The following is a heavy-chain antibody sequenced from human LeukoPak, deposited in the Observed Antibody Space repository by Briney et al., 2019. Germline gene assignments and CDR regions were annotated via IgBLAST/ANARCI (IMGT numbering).Heavy chain of an antibody. Sequence: KPSETLSLTCAVSGGSISSSNWWSWVRQPPGKGLEWIGEIYHSGSTNYNPSLKSRVTISVDKSKNQFSLKLSSVTAADTAVYYCARDPGYYDILTGYYRTYYFDYWGQGTLVTVYS. CDR2: IYHSGST. J-gene: IGHJ4*02. D-gene: IGHD3-9*01. CDR1: GGSISSSNW. V-gene: IGHV4-4*02. CDR3: ARDPGYYDILTGYYRTYYFDY.